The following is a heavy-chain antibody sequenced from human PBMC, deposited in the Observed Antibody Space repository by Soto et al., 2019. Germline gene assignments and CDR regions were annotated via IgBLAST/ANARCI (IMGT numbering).Heavy chain of an antibody. CDR2: ISSSSRTI. J-gene: IGHJ4*02. CDR3: AREMAALNYFDY. D-gene: IGHD2-15*01. CDR1: GFTFSSYS. V-gene: IGHV3-48*01. Sequence: EVQLVESGGGLVQPGGSLRLSCAASGFTFSSYSMNWVRQAPGKGLEWVSYISSSSRTIYYADSVKGRFTISSDNAKNSLYLQMNSLRAEDTAVYYCAREMAALNYFDYWGQGTLVTVSS.